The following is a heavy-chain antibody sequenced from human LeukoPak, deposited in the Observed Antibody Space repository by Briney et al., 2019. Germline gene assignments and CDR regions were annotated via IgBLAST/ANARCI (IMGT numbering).Heavy chain of an antibody. CDR1: GGSISPYY. Sequence: ASGTLSLTCTVSGGSISPYYWSWLRQPPGRGLEWVGYVFHFGSTHYSPSLGSRAAISLDTSKKQFSLRLTDVPATDTAVYYCARQQAVSGTFYFDYWGQGSLVTVSS. J-gene: IGHJ4*02. V-gene: IGHV4-59*08. CDR3: ARQQAVSGTFYFDY. CDR2: VFHFGST. D-gene: IGHD6-19*01.